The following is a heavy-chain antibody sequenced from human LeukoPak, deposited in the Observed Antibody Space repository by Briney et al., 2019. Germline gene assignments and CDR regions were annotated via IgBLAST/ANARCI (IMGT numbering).Heavy chain of an antibody. Sequence: PSETLSLTCTVSGGSISSYYWSWIRQPPGKGLEWVGYIHYSGSTNYNPSLKSRVTISVDTSKNQFALKLSSVTAADTAVYYCARALVYYDTLTGDYHYGMDVWGQGTTVTVSS. CDR2: IHYSGST. CDR3: ARALVYYDTLTGDYHYGMDV. J-gene: IGHJ6*02. V-gene: IGHV4-59*08. CDR1: GGSISSYY. D-gene: IGHD3-9*01.